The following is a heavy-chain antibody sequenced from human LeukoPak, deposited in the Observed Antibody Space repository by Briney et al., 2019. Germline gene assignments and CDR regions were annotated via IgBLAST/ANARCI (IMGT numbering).Heavy chain of an antibody. CDR1: GGSISSYY. J-gene: IGHJ4*02. Sequence: SETLSLTCTVSGGSISSYYWSWIRQPPGKGLEWIGYIYYSGSTNYNPSLKSRVTISVDTSKNQFSLKLSSVTAADTAVYYCARGSFMQGYGFDYWGQGTLVTVSS. V-gene: IGHV4-59*01. CDR2: IYYSGST. CDR3: ARGSFMQGYGFDY. D-gene: IGHD5-18*01.